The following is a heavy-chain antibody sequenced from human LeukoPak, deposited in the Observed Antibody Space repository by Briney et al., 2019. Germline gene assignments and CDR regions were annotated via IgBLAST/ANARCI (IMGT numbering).Heavy chain of an antibody. D-gene: IGHD2-15*01. Sequence: GGSLRLSCAASGFTLSSYWMHRVRQAPGKGLVWVSRINSDGSSTSYADSVKGRFTISRDNAKNTLYLQMNSLRAEDTAVYYCARVTVGHRVIDYWGQGTLVTVSS. CDR1: GFTLSSYW. J-gene: IGHJ4*02. V-gene: IGHV3-74*01. CDR2: INSDGSST. CDR3: ARVTVGHRVIDY.